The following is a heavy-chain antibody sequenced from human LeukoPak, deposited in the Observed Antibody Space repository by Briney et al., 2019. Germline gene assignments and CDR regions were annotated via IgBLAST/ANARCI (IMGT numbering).Heavy chain of an antibody. V-gene: IGHV3-33*01. D-gene: IGHD1-26*01. J-gene: IGHJ4*02. CDR2: IWYDGSNQ. CDR1: GLTFRNYG. Sequence: GRSLRLSCAASGLTFRNYGMHWVRQAQGKGLEWVAVIWYDGSNQYYLDSVKGRFTVSRDNAKNTLYLQMNSLRAEDTAVYYCATDRNSGKYYDYWGQGTLVTVSS. CDR3: ATDRNSGKYYDY.